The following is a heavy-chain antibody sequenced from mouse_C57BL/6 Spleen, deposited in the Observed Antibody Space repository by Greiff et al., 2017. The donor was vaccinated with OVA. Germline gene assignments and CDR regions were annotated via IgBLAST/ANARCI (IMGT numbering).Heavy chain of an antibody. D-gene: IGHD2-3*01. CDR2: ISNGGGST. CDR1: GFTFSDYY. Sequence: EVMLVESGGGLVQPGGSLKLSCAASGFTFSDYYMYWVRQTPEKRLEWVAYISNGGGSTYYPDTVKGRFTISRDNAKNTLYLQMSRLKSEDTAMYYGARRLLRRYAMDYWGQGTSVTVSS. J-gene: IGHJ4*01. CDR3: ARRLLRRYAMDY. V-gene: IGHV5-12*01.